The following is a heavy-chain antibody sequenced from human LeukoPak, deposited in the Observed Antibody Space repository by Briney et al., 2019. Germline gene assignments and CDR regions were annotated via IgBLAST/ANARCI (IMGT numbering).Heavy chain of an antibody. CDR3: ARMKPYDSTGYSPGHYMDV. D-gene: IGHD3-22*01. Sequence: SETLSLTCTVSGCPIYSYYWSWIRQTAGKGLEWIGRLYIGVGPNYNPSLKSRVTMSVDTSKNQFALQLSAVTAADTAVYYCARMKPYDSTGYSPGHYMDVWGKGTTVTVYS. CDR2: LYIGVGP. J-gene: IGHJ6*03. V-gene: IGHV4-4*07. CDR1: GCPIYSYY.